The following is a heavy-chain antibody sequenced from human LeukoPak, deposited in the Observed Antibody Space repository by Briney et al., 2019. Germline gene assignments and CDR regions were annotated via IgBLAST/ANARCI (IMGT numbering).Heavy chain of an antibody. CDR2: LSGVGNST. J-gene: IGHJ1*01. V-gene: IGHV3-23*01. Sequence: QTGGSLRLSCAASGFTFSSYAMRWVRQAPGKGLEWVSTLSGVGNSTYYADSVKGRFTISRDSSKNTLYLQMNSLRAEDTAVYFCAKGPMYYYDSSAPYPEYFQHWGQGTLVTVSS. CDR3: AKGPMYYYDSSAPYPEYFQH. D-gene: IGHD3-22*01. CDR1: GFTFSSYA.